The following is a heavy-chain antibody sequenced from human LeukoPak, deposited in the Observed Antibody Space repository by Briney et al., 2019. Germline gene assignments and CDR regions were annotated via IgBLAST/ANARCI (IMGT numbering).Heavy chain of an antibody. J-gene: IGHJ4*02. CDR1: GFTFSTYY. V-gene: IGHV3-21*01. CDR2: ITTSSSYI. Sequence: GGSLRLSCAASGFTFSTYYMNWVRQAPGKGLEWVSSITTSSSYIYYADSVKGRFTISRDNAKNSLYLQMNSLRAEDTAVYYCARSSSVLWWYLDYWGQGTLVTVSS. D-gene: IGHD2-21*01. CDR3: ARSSSVLWWYLDY.